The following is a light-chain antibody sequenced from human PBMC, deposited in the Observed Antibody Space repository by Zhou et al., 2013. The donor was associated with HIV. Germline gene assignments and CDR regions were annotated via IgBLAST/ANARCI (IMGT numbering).Light chain of an antibody. CDR1: QDISNY. CDR2: AAS. Sequence: DIQMTQSPSSLSASVGDRVTITCRANQDISNYLAWVQQKPGGAPKSLIYAASSLQSGVPSRFRGSGSGTEFTLTISSLQPEDFATYYCQQYYSTPTWTFGQGTKVEIK. CDR3: QQYYSTPTWT. J-gene: IGKJ1*01. V-gene: IGKV1-16*01.